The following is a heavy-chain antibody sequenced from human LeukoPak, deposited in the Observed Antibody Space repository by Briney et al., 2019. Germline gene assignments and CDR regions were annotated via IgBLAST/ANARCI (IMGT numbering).Heavy chain of an antibody. CDR1: GGSISGGGYY. Sequence: SETLSLTCSVSGGSISGGGYYWSWIRQHPGKGLEWIGYIYYSGSTYYNPSLKSRVTVSVDTSKNQFSLKLSSVTAADTAVYCCARDYYDSSGYAYFDSWGQGTLVTVSS. D-gene: IGHD3-22*01. V-gene: IGHV4-31*03. CDR3: ARDYYDSSGYAYFDS. J-gene: IGHJ4*02. CDR2: IYYSGST.